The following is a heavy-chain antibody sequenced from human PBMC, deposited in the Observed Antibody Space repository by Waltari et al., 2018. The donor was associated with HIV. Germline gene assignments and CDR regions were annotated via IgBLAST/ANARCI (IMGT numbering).Heavy chain of an antibody. D-gene: IGHD2-2*01. CDR3: ATYAPSFHPVYFDY. CDR1: GYTLTALS. CDR2: FDPEDGET. Sequence: QVQLVQSGAEVKTPGASVKVSCKVSGYTLTALSTHWVRQAPGNGLEWMGGFDPEDGETIYAQKFQGRVTMTEDTSTDTAYMELSSLRSEDTAVYYCATYAPSFHPVYFDYWGQGTLVTVSS. V-gene: IGHV1-24*01. J-gene: IGHJ4*02.